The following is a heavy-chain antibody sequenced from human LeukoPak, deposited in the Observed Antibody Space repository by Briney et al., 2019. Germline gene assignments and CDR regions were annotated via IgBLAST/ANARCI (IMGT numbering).Heavy chain of an antibody. J-gene: IGHJ6*03. CDR2: ISYDGSNK. Sequence: GRSLRLSCAASGFTFSSYGMHWVRQAPGKGLEWVAVISYDGSNKYYADSVKGRFTISRDNSKNTLYLQMNSLRAEDTAVYYCAKEGGLRGYYYYYMDVWGKGTTVTVSS. V-gene: IGHV3-30*18. CDR1: GFTFSSYG. D-gene: IGHD5-12*01. CDR3: AKEGGLRGYYYYYMDV.